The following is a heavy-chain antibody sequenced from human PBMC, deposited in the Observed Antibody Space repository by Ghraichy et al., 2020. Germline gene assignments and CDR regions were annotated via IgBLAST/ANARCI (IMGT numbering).Heavy chain of an antibody. CDR1: GFTFSSYW. J-gene: IGHJ4*02. V-gene: IGHV3-74*01. CDR3: TRADPSDFDY. Sequence: GESLNISCAVSGFTFSSYWMHWVRQVPGKGLVWVSRINENGNEINYADSVMGRFTISRDNAKNTLYLQMNSLRVEDTAVYYCTRADPSDFDYWGQGTLVTVSS. CDR2: INENGNEI.